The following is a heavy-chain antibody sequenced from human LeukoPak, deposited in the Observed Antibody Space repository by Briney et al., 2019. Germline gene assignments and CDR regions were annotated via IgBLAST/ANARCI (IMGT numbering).Heavy chain of an antibody. D-gene: IGHD6-13*01. CDR1: GGSFSGYY. V-gene: IGHV4-59*01. J-gene: IGHJ4*02. CDR2: IYYSGST. Sequence: NPSETLSLTCAVYGGSFSGYYWSWIRQPPGKGLEWIGYIYYSGSTNYNPSLKSRVTISVDTSKNQFSLKLSSVTAADTAVYYCARGVAAAGTRLLFDYWGQGTLVTVSS. CDR3: ARGVAAAGTRLLFDY.